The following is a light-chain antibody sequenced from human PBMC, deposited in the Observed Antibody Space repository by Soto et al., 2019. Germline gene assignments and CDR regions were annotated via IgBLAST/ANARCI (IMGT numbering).Light chain of an antibody. CDR2: AAS. CDR1: QSVSSSN. Sequence: DIVLTQSPGTLSLSPGERATLSCRASQSVSSSNLAWYQQKPAQAPRLLIYAASRRAPGIPERFSGSGSGTDFTLTISSLEPEDFAVYYCQQRTKWRTFGQGTKVDIK. J-gene: IGKJ1*01. CDR3: QQRTKWRT. V-gene: IGKV3D-20*02.